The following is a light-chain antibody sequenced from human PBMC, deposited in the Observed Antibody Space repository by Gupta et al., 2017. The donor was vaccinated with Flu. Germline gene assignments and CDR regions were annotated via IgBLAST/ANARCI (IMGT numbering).Light chain of an antibody. Sequence: DVVMTQSPLSLPVTLGQPASISCRSSQSLVYKNGITYLNWFQQRPGQSPRRLIYEGSNRDSGGTDRFSGSGEGTDFTLKSSRVEDEDGGGYYGRRGTHPWTFGQGTRMEI. V-gene: IGKV2-30*01. CDR2: EGS. J-gene: IGKJ2*02. CDR1: QSLVYKNGITY. CDR3: RRGTHPWT.